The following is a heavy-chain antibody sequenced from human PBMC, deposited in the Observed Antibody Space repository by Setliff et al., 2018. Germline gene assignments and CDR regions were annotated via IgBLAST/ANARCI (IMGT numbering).Heavy chain of an antibody. D-gene: IGHD3-10*01. CDR1: GGSVSSTSHY. CDR2: VYYSGYT. CDR3: ARVDFTMIREVIGQ. J-gene: IGHJ1*01. V-gene: IGHV4-39*07. Sequence: SETLSLTCTVSGGSVSSTSHYWGWIRQAPGKGMEWIGSVYYSGYTYYKPSLQSRVTMSVDTSKNQFSLKMTSLTAADTAVYYCARVDFTMIREVIGQWGQGTLVTVSS.